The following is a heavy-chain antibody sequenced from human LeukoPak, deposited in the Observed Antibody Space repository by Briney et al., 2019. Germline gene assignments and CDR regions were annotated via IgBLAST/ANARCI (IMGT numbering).Heavy chain of an antibody. CDR3: AGTEPPTGNYNWFDP. D-gene: IGHD1-14*01. V-gene: IGHV4-4*07. J-gene: IGHJ5*02. CDR2: IYTSGST. CDR1: GGSISSYY. Sequence: PSETLSLTCTVSGGSISSYYWSWIRQPAGKGLEWIGRIYTSGSTNYNPSLKSRVTMSVDTSKNQFSLKLSSVTAADTAVYYCAGTEPPTGNYNWFDPWGQGTLVTVSS.